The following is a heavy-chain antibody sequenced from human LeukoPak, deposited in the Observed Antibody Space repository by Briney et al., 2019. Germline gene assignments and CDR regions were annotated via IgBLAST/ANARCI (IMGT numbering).Heavy chain of an antibody. V-gene: IGHV4-61*02. CDR2: IYTSGST. J-gene: IGHJ4*02. CDR1: GGSISSSSYY. CDR3: ARERPFPPFFFDY. Sequence: SQTLSLTCTVSGGSISSSSYYWSWIRQPAGKGLEWIGRIYTSGSTNYNPSLKSRVTISVDTSKNQFSLKLSSVTAADTAVYYCARERPFPPFFFDYWGQGTLVTVSS. D-gene: IGHD2/OR15-2a*01.